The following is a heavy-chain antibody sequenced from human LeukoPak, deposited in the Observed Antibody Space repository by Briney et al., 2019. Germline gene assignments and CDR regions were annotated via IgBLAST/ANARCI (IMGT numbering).Heavy chain of an antibody. CDR2: ISSSSSYI. Sequence: GGSLRLSCAASGFTFSSYSMNWVRQAPGKGLEWVSSISSSSSYIYYADSVKGRFTISRDNAKNSLYLQMNSLRAEDTAVYYCARDVGGCSYSDGVDYWGQGTLVTVSS. CDR3: ARDVGGCSYSDGVDY. J-gene: IGHJ4*02. CDR1: GFTFSSYS. V-gene: IGHV3-21*01. D-gene: IGHD5-18*01.